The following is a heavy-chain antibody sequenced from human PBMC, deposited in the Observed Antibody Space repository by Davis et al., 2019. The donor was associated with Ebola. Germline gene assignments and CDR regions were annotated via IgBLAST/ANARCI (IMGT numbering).Heavy chain of an antibody. Sequence: MPSETLSLTCTVSGGSITSSYWSWIRQPPGKGLEWIDYIDYSGSPNYHPSLKSRVTISVDTSKNQFSLKLRSVTAADTAVYYCARQGWSGYSLRHWLDPWGRGTLVTVSS. CDR2: IDYSGSP. V-gene: IGHV4-59*08. D-gene: IGHD3-3*01. CDR1: GGSITSSY. J-gene: IGHJ5*02. CDR3: ARQGWSGYSLRHWLDP.